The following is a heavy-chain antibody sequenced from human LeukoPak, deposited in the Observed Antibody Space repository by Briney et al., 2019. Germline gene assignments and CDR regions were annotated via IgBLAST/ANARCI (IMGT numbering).Heavy chain of an antibody. J-gene: IGHJ5*02. CDR3: ARRSAAGPYNWFDP. CDR1: GGSFSDYY. Sequence: SETLSLTCAVYGGSFSDYYWSWIRQPPGEGLEWIGEINHSGSTNYNPSLKSRVTISVDTSKNQFSLKLSSVTAADTAVYYCARRSAAGPYNWFDPWGQGTLVTVSS. D-gene: IGHD6-13*01. CDR2: INHSGST. V-gene: IGHV4-34*01.